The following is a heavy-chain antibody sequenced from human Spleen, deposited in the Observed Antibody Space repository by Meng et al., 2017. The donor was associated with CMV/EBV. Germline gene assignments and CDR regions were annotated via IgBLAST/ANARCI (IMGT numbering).Heavy chain of an antibody. D-gene: IGHD3-3*01. V-gene: IGHV4-34*01. J-gene: IGHJ3*02. CDR3: ARHVGFGANVFDI. CDR1: GGSFSGYY. Sequence: GPLRLSCAVYGGSFSGYYWSWIRQPPGKGLECVAEINHSGRTNYNPSLKSRVTMSVDTSKNQFSLKLSSVTAADTAVYYCARHVGFGANVFDIWGQGTMVTVSS. CDR2: INHSGRT.